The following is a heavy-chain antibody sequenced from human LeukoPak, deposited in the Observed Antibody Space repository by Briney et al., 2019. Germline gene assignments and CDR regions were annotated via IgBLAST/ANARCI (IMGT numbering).Heavy chain of an antibody. CDR3: ARTPGGMDV. J-gene: IGHJ6*02. V-gene: IGHV4-59*01. Sequence: PSESLSLTCTVSGGSISSYYWSWIRQPPGKGLEWIGYIYYSGSTIYNPSLKSRVTISVDTSRNQFSLKLNSVTAADTAVYYCARTPGGMDVWGQGTTVTVSS. CDR1: GGSISSYY. CDR2: IYYSGST.